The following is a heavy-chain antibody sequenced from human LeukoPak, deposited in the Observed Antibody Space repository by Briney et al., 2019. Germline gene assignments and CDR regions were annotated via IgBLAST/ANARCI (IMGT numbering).Heavy chain of an antibody. D-gene: IGHD3-22*01. V-gene: IGHV3-20*04. CDR2: INWNGGST. Sequence: SGGSLRLSCAASGFTFDDYGMSWVRQAPGKGLEWVSGINWNGGSTGYADSVKGRFTIARDNAKNCLYLQMNSLRAEDTALYYCAREKPFYDSGGYYYPIAFDYWGQGTLVTVSS. J-gene: IGHJ4*02. CDR3: AREKPFYDSGGYYYPIAFDY. CDR1: GFTFDDYG.